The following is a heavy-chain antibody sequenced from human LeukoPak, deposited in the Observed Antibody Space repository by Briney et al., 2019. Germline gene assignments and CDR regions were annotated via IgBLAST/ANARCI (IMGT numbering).Heavy chain of an antibody. J-gene: IGHJ4*02. D-gene: IGHD6-13*01. CDR2: IYHTGSA. CDR1: GGSMNNYY. Sequence: SETLSLTCTVSGGSMNNYYWSWIRQSPGKGLEWIGYIYHTGSATYKPSLKSRVTLSLDTSKNQFSLKLSSVTAADTAVYYCARRRGASKGISFDFWGQGTLVTVSS. V-gene: IGHV4-59*01. CDR3: ARRRGASKGISFDF.